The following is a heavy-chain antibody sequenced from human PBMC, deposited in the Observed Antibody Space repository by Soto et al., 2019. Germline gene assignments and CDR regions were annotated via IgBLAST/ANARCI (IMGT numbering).Heavy chain of an antibody. J-gene: IGHJ5*01. CDR1: GAFISGYY. CDR3: ARESTVAGTDNWFDS. Sequence: PSETLSLTCTVSGAFISGYYWSWIRQPAGKGLEWIGRIYTSGSTKYSPSLKSRATMSVDTSKKQFSLKLNSVTAADTAVYYCARESTVAGTDNWFDSWGQGTLVPVSS. CDR2: IYTSGST. D-gene: IGHD6-13*01. V-gene: IGHV4-4*07.